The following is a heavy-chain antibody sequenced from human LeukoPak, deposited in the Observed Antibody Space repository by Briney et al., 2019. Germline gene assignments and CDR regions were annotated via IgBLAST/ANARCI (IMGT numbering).Heavy chain of an antibody. J-gene: IGHJ4*02. D-gene: IGHD5-12*01. CDR3: ARDGPRSGYDLGHFDN. CDR2: IYTSGTI. V-gene: IGHV4-4*07. CDR1: GGSISSYY. Sequence: SETLSLTCTVSGGSISSYYWSWIRQPAGTALEWIGRIYTSGTITYNPSLKSRVTMSVDTSKNQFSLKLSSVTAADTAVYYCARDGPRSGYDLGHFDNLGQGTLVTASS.